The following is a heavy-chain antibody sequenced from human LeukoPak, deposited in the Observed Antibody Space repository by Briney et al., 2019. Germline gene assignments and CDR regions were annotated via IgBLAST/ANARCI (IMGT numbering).Heavy chain of an antibody. D-gene: IGHD3-22*01. CDR3: ARGRVDFYYDSSGYSLPFDY. Sequence: GGSLRLSCAASGFTFSSYSMNWVRQAPGKGLEWVSPISSSSSYIYYADSVKGRFTISRDNAKNPLYLQMNSLRPEDKAVYSCARGRVDFYYDSSGYSLPFDYWGQGTLVTVSS. CDR1: GFTFSSYS. J-gene: IGHJ4*02. CDR2: ISSSSSYI. V-gene: IGHV3-21*01.